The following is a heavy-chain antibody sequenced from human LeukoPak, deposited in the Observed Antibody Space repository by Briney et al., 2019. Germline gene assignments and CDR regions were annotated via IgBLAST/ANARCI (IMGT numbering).Heavy chain of an antibody. J-gene: IGHJ6*03. CDR1: GGSISSYY. Sequence: SETLSLTCTVSGGSISSYYWSWIRQPPGKGLEWIGYIYYSGSTNYNPSLKSRVTISVDTSKNQFSLKLSSVTAADTAVYYCARVAEDYYGSGSYSSYYYYYMDVWGKGTTVTVSS. V-gene: IGHV4-59*01. CDR2: IYYSGST. D-gene: IGHD3-10*01. CDR3: ARVAEDYYGSGSYSSYYYYYMDV.